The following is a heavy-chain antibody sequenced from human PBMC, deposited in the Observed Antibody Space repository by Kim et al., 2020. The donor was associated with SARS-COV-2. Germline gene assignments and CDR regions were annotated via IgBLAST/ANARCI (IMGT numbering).Heavy chain of an antibody. D-gene: IGHD6-13*01. CDR3: ARGGWSSSWYMDVVFAI. V-gene: IGHV4-34*01. CDR2: INHSGST. J-gene: IGHJ3*02. Sequence: SETLSLTCAVYGGSFSGYYWSWIRQPPGKGLEWIGEINHSGSTNYNPSLKSRVTISVDTSKNQFSLKLSSVTAGDTAVYYCARGGWSSSWYMDVVFAIWG. CDR1: GGSFSGYY.